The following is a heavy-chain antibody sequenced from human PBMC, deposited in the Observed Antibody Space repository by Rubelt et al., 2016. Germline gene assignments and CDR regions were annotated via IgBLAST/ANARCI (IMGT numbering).Heavy chain of an antibody. CDR2: INPNSGGT. V-gene: IGHV1-2*02. J-gene: IGHJ4*02. Sequence: QVQLVQSGAEVKKPGASVKVSCKASGYTFTSYGISWVRQAPGQGLEWMGWINPNSGGTNVAQKLQGRGTWAREMSIRTAKMELSRLRSDDTAVYYCARSGWNYDNDYWGQGTLVTVSS. CDR3: ARSGWNYDNDY. CDR1: GYTFTSYG. D-gene: IGHD1-7*01.